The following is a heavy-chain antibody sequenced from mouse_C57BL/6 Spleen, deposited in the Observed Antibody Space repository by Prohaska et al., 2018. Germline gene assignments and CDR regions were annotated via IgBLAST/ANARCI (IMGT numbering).Heavy chain of an antibody. V-gene: IGHV1-26*01. Sequence: HGKSLEWIGDINPNNGGTSYNQKFKGKATLTVDKSSSTAYMELRSLTSEDSAVYYCANLWFWGQGTLVTVSA. CDR2: INPNNGGT. J-gene: IGHJ3*01. CDR3: ANLWF. D-gene: IGHD2-2*01.